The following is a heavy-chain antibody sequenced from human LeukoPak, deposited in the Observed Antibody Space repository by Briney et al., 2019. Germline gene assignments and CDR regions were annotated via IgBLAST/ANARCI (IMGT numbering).Heavy chain of an antibody. J-gene: IGHJ2*01. D-gene: IGHD3-16*01. V-gene: IGHV4-39*01. CDR1: GGPISRSSSY. CDR2: IYYSGST. Sequence: PSETLSLTCAVSGGPISRSSSYWGWIRQPPGKGLQWTGSIYYSGSTYYSPSLKSRVTISVDTSKNQFSLRLSSVAASDTAVYYCARMITWYFDLWGRGTLVTVS. CDR3: ARMITWYFDL.